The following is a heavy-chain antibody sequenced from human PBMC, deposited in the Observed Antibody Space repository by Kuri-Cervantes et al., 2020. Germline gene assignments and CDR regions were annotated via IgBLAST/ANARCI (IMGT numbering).Heavy chain of an antibody. J-gene: IGHJ4*02. V-gene: IGHV4-39*02. D-gene: IGHD3-10*01. CDR1: GGSISGNSRY. CDR2: IYYSGTT. CDR3: ARNQITIIGGAAYYFDY. Sequence: SETLSLTCTVSGGSISGNSRYWGWIRQPPGQGVEWIGSIYYSGTTYTNPSYKSRVTITVDTSKNHFSLKLTTVTAADTAVYYCARNQITIIGGAAYYFDYWGQGRLVTVSS.